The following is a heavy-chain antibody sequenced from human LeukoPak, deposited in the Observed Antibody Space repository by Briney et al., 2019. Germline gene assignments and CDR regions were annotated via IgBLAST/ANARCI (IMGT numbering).Heavy chain of an antibody. D-gene: IGHD6-13*01. CDR2: IYYSGSA. CDR3: ARALQPGVYAFDI. Sequence: SETLSLTCTVSGVSISSYYWTWIRQPPGEGLEWIGYIYYSGSANYNPSLKSRVTISVDTSKNQFSLKLSSVTDADTAVYYCARALQPGVYAFDIWGQGTMVTVSS. V-gene: IGHV4-59*01. CDR1: GVSISSYY. J-gene: IGHJ3*02.